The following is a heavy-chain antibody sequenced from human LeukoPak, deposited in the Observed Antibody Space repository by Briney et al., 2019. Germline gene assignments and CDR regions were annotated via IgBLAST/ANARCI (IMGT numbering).Heavy chain of an antibody. CDR1: GFTFRNYV. D-gene: IGHD4-17*01. CDR2: IKQDGSEK. CDR3: ARDQFSIYGDYDY. V-gene: IGHV3-7*03. Sequence: PGGSLRLSCAASGFTFRNYVIHWVRQAPGKGLEWVANIKQDGSEKYYVDSVKGRFTISRDNAKNSLYLQMNSLRAEDTAVYYCARDQFSIYGDYDYWGQGTLVTVSS. J-gene: IGHJ4*02.